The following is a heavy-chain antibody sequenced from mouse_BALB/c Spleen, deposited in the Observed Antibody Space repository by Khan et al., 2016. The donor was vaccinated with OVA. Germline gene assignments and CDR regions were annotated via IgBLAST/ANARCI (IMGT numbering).Heavy chain of an antibody. V-gene: IGHV5-17*02. Sequence: VELVVSGGGLVQPGGSRKLSCAASGFTFSSFGMHWVRQAPEKGLEWVAYISFGSATIYYADTVKGRFTISRDNPKNTLFLQMTSLRSEDTGMYYCTRSMITTWYFDVWGAGTTVTVSS. CDR1: GFTFSSFG. CDR2: ISFGSATI. J-gene: IGHJ1*01. D-gene: IGHD2-4*01. CDR3: TRSMITTWYFDV.